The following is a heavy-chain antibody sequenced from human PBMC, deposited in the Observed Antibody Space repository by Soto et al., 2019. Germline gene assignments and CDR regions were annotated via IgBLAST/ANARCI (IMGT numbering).Heavy chain of an antibody. V-gene: IGHV1-2*04. CDR3: ARNYYGSGSYFGEGYYYYYGMDV. Sequence: QVQLVQSGAEVKKPGASVKVSCKASGYTFTGDYMHWVRQAPGQGLEWMGWINPNSGGTNYAQKFQGWVTMTRDTSISTAYMELSRLRSDDTAVYYCARNYYGSGSYFGEGYYYYYGMDVWGQGTTVTVSS. CDR2: INPNSGGT. D-gene: IGHD3-10*01. J-gene: IGHJ6*02. CDR1: GYTFTGDY.